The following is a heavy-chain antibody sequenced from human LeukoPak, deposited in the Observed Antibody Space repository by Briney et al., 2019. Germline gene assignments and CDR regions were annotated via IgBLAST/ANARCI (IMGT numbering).Heavy chain of an antibody. J-gene: IGHJ5*02. D-gene: IGHD6-13*01. CDR2: IYYSGNT. CDR1: GFTFNDYH. CDR3: VTGTAALRGHNWFDP. V-gene: IGHV4-38-2*01. Sequence: GSLRPSCAASGFTFNDYHMNWIRQAPGKGLEWIASIYYSGNTYYNPSLKSRVTILVDTSKNQFSLKLTSVTAADTAVYYCVTGTAALRGHNWFDPWGQGTLVTVSS.